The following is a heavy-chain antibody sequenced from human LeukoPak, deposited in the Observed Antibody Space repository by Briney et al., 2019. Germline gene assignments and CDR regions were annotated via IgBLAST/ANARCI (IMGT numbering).Heavy chain of an antibody. CDR2: ISYDGSNK. CDR3: ARGPGIAAAGPIDY. Sequence: PGGSLRLSCAASGFTFSSYAMHWVRQAPGKGLEWVAVISYDGSNKYYADSVKGRFTISRDNSKNTLYLQMNSLRAEDTAVYYCARGPGIAAAGPIDYWGQGTLVTVSS. CDR1: GFTFSSYA. D-gene: IGHD6-13*01. V-gene: IGHV3-30*01. J-gene: IGHJ4*02.